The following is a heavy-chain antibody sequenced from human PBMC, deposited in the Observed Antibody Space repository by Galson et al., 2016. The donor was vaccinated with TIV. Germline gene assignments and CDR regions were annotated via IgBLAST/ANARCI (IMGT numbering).Heavy chain of an antibody. D-gene: IGHD6-13*01. J-gene: IGHJ6*02. V-gene: IGHV3-15*01. Sequence: SLRLSCAASGFTFSNAWMSWVRQAPGKGLEWVGRIKSKTDGGTTDYAAPVKGRFTISGDDSKNTLYLQMNSLKTEDTAVYYCTTARIAAAGWYYYGMDVWGQGTTVTVSS. CDR3: TTARIAAAGWYYYGMDV. CDR1: GFTFSNAW. CDR2: IKSKTDGGTT.